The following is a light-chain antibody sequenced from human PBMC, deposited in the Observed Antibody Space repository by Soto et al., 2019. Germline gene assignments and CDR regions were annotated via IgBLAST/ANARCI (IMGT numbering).Light chain of an antibody. J-gene: IGKJ5*01. CDR1: QHIRSNY. CDR2: GAS. V-gene: IGKV3-20*01. CDR3: QQYGASPIT. Sequence: ESVLTQSPGTLSLSPGERATLSCRASQHIRSNYLVWYQQKPGQAPRLLIYGASSRATGIPDRFIGSGSGTDFTLTISSLEPEDSAVYSCQQYGASPITFGQGTRLEIK.